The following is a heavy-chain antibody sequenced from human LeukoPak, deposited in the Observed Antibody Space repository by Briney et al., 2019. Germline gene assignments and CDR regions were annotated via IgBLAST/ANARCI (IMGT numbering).Heavy chain of an antibody. D-gene: IGHD3-3*01. CDR1: GGTFSSYA. Sequence: RASVKVSCKASGGTFSSYAISWVRQAPGQGLEWMGRIIPIFGTANDAQKFQGRVTITTDESTSTAYMELSSLRSEDTAVYYCARGIGDFWSGYYEYYFDYWGQGTLVTVSS. V-gene: IGHV1-69*05. CDR3: ARGIGDFWSGYYEYYFDY. CDR2: IIPIFGTA. J-gene: IGHJ4*02.